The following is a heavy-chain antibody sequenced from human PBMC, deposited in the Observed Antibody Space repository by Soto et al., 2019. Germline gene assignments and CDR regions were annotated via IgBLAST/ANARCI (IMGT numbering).Heavy chain of an antibody. CDR1: GGSVRGYY. CDR3: AREVSSYGSRYFVC. J-gene: IGHJ4*02. CDR2: IYYAGRT. D-gene: IGHD5-18*01. V-gene: IGHV4-59*02. Sequence: SETLSLTCTVSGGSVRGYYWTWIRQPPGKGLEWIGYIYYAGRTKYNPSLKSRVAISVDTSENQFSLKLSSVNAEDTAVYYSAREVSSYGSRYFVCWGQGTLVTVSS.